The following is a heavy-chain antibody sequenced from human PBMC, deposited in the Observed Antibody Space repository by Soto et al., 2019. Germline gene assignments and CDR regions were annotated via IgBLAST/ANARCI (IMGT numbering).Heavy chain of an antibody. D-gene: IGHD4-17*01. J-gene: IGHJ6*02. CDR3: ARMDGDYNYYGVDV. V-gene: IGHV2-26*01. CDR2: FFSDAER. Sequence: SGPTLVNPTATLPLTCSVPGFSLTNGRMGVSWIRQPPGKALECLAHFFSDAERSYSTSMQSRLNMYKDSSGSQVVLTMTNMAPADTATYFCARMDGDYNYYGVDVWGHGIAVTVSS. CDR1: GFSLTNGRMG.